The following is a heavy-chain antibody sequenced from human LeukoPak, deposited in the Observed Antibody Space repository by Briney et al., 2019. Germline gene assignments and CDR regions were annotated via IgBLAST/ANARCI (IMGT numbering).Heavy chain of an antibody. CDR2: ISWNCGSL. D-gene: IGHD6-13*01. J-gene: IGHJ3*01. V-gene: IGHV3-9*01. CDR3: ARATSGRSGWWEGALDV. Sequence: GGSLRLSCAASGYSLHDDAMHWVRHAPGQGLEWVAPISWNCGSLRYAHSVGGRFTISRGDGDNSLYLQVPSLRADDTAVYYCARATSGRSGWWEGALDVWGPGTVVTASS. CDR1: GYSLHDDA.